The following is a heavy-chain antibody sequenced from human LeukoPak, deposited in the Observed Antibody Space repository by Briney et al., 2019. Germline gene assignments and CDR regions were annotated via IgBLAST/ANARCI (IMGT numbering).Heavy chain of an antibody. D-gene: IGHD4-17*01. CDR1: GGSFSGYY. CDR3: ARGGSDYGDYVGAFDI. V-gene: IGHV4-34*01. CDR2: INHSGST. J-gene: IGHJ3*02. Sequence: SETPSLTCAVYGGSFSGYYWSWIRQPPGKGLEWIGEINHSGSTNYNPSLKSRVKSRVTKSLDTSKNQFSLKLSSVTAADTAVYYCARGGSDYGDYVGAFDIWGQGTMVTVSS.